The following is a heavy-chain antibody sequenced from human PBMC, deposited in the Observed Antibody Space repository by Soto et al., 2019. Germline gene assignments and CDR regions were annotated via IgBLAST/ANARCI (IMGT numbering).Heavy chain of an antibody. Sequence: QVQLVQSGAEVKKPGASVKVSCKASGYTFTSYVISCVRQAPGQGLAWMGWISAYTGKTIYAQKLQGRVTRTTDSSSSTAYMELRSLRSDDTAVYYCARDWFRGYSGYDPFDYWGQGTLVTVSS. CDR1: GYTFTSYV. J-gene: IGHJ4*02. D-gene: IGHD5-12*01. CDR3: ARDWFRGYSGYDPFDY. CDR2: ISAYTGKT. V-gene: IGHV1-18*01.